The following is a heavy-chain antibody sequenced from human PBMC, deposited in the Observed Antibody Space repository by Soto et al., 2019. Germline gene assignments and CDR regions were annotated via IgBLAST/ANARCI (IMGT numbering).Heavy chain of an antibody. D-gene: IGHD3-10*01. CDR2: IIPIFGTA. CDR1: GGTFSSYA. V-gene: IGHV1-69*12. Sequence: QVQLVQSGAEVKKPGSSVKVSCKASGGTFSSYAISWVRQAPGQGLEWMGGIIPIFGTANYAQKFQGRVTFTAXXSXSXXYMELSSLRSEDTAVYYCARPGARGSGSYFSGMDVWGQGTTVTVSS. J-gene: IGHJ6*02. CDR3: ARPGARGSGSYFSGMDV.